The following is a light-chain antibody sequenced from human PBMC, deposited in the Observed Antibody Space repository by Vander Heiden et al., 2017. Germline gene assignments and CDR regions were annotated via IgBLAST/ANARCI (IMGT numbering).Light chain of an antibody. CDR3: QVWDTTSDHPVV. CDR1: NIGTKS. CDR2: DDG. Sequence: SYVLTQPPSLSVAPGQTAKLSCGGKNIGTKSVHWYQQKPGRAPVLVVYDDGDQPSGIPERISGSNSGNTATLTISRVEAGDEADYYCQVWDTTSDHPVVFGGGTKLTV. V-gene: IGLV3-21*02. J-gene: IGLJ2*01.